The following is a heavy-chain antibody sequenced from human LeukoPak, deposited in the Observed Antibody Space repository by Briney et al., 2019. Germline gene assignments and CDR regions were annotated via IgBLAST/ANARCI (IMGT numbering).Heavy chain of an antibody. V-gene: IGHV3-7*01. J-gene: IGHJ6*02. Sequence: GGSLRLSCAASGFTFSGYWVSWVRQAPGKGLEWVANIKQDGSEKYYVDSVKGRFTISRDNAKNSLYLQMNSLRAEDTAVYYCARDRYSYYYYGMDVWGQGTTVTVSS. CDR2: IKQDGSEK. CDR3: ARDRYSYYYYGMDV. D-gene: IGHD5-18*01. CDR1: GFTFSGYW.